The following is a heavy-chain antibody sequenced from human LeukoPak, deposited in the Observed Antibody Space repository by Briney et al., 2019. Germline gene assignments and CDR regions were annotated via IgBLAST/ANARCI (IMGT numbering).Heavy chain of an antibody. CDR2: ISGDSNTI. D-gene: IGHD1-26*01. CDR1: GFTFSDYY. CDR3: ARVIVGASQNDY. V-gene: IGHV3-11*04. Sequence: GGSLRLSCAASGFTFSDYYMSWIRQAPGKGPEWVSYISGDSNTIYYADSVKGRFTISRDNAKNSLYLQMNSLRDEDTAVYYCARVIVGASQNDYWGQGTLVTVSS. J-gene: IGHJ4*02.